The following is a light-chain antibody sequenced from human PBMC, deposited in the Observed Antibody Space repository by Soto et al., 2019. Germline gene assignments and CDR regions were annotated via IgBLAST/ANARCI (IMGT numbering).Light chain of an antibody. CDR2: LGS. V-gene: IGKV2-28*01. CDR3: MQALQTPLT. CDR1: QSLLHSDGYNY. J-gene: IGKJ4*01. Sequence: DVVMTQSPLSLPVTPGEPASISCRSSQSLLHSDGYNYLDWFLQRPGQSPQVLIYLGSNRAPGVHDRFSGSGSGTDFTLKISRVEAEDVGVYYCMQALQTPLTFGGGTKVEIK.